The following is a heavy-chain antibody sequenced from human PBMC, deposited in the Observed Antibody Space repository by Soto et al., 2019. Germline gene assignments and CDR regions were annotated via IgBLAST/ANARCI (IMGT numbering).Heavy chain of an antibody. J-gene: IGHJ6*03. D-gene: IGHD3-10*01. CDR2: IYYSGST. V-gene: IGHV4-39*01. CDR1: GGSISSSSYY. CDR3: ARRHYGSGKVSRAGYYYMDV. Sequence: ETLSLTCTVSGGSISSSSYYWGWIRQPPGKGLEWIGSIYYSGSTYYNPSLKSRVTISVDTSKNQFSLKLSSVTAADTAVYYCARRHYGSGKVSRAGYYYMDVWGKGTTVTVSS.